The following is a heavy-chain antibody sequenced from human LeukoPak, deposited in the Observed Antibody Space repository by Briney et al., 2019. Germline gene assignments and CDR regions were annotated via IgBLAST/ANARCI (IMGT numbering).Heavy chain of an antibody. CDR2: INWNGGST. D-gene: IGHD3-10*01. CDR1: GFTFSNYG. V-gene: IGHV3-20*04. Sequence: PGGSLRLSCAAAGFTFSNYGMHWVRQAPGKGLEWVSGINWNGGSTGYADSVKGRFTISRDNAKNSLYLQMNSLRAEDTALYYCARDGSGRYMDVWGKGTTVTVSS. J-gene: IGHJ6*03. CDR3: ARDGSGRYMDV.